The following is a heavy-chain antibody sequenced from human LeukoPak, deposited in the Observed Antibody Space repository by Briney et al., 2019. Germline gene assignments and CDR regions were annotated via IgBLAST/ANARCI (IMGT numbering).Heavy chain of an antibody. J-gene: IGHJ4*02. CDR3: ARLVEDYVWGSYRHFDY. D-gene: IGHD3-16*02. CDR1: RYTFTSYD. Sequence: ASVKVSCKASRYTFTSYDINWVRQATGQGLEWMGWINPNSGGTNYAQKFQGRVTMTRDTSISTAYMELSRLRSDDTAVYYCARLVEDYVWGSYRHFDYWGQGTLVTVSS. V-gene: IGHV1-2*02. CDR2: INPNSGGT.